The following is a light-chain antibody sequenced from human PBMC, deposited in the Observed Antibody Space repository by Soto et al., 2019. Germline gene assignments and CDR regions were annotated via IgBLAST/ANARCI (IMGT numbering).Light chain of an antibody. CDR1: QSVSNR. J-gene: IGKJ1*01. V-gene: IGKV1-5*01. CDR3: LQDINYPWT. Sequence: DMQMTQSPFTLSASVGDGVTMACGAIQSVSNRLAWHQQKPGKAPKVLIYDASNLETGVPSRFSGSGSGREFTLTISSLQPEDSATYYCLQDINYPWTFGQGTKVDIK. CDR2: DAS.